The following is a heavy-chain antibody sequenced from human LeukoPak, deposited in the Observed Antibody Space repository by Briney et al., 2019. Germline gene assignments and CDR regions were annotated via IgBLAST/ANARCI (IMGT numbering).Heavy chain of an antibody. CDR2: INPNSGGT. CDR3: AREGVAATGLDY. V-gene: IGHV1-2*02. CDR1: GYTFTGYY. D-gene: IGHD6-13*01. J-gene: IGHJ4*02. Sequence: VASVKVSCKASGYTFTGYYMHWVRQAPGQGLEWMGWINPNSGGTNYAQKFQGRVTMTRDTSTTTVYMELSSLRSEATAVYYCAREGVAATGLDYWGQGTLVTVSS.